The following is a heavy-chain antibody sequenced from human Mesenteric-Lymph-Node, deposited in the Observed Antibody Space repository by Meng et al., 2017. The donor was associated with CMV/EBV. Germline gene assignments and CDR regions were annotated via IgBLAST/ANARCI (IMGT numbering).Heavy chain of an antibody. J-gene: IGHJ4*02. CDR1: GFTVSSNY. Sequence: GESLKISCAVSGFTVSSNYMSWVRQAPGKGLEWVSIIYSGGSTYYADSVKGRFTISRDNSKNTLYLQMNSLRAEDTAVYYCASSGNYYLFDYWGQGTLVTVSS. V-gene: IGHV3-53*01. D-gene: IGHD1-26*01. CDR3: ASSGNYYLFDY. CDR2: IYSGGST.